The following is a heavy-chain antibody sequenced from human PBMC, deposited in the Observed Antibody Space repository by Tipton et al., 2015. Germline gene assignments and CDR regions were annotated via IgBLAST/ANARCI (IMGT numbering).Heavy chain of an antibody. CDR3: ARFMGYSYGPDNWFDP. Sequence: TLSLTCTVSSDSINKYYWSWIRQPPGKELQWIGYIQYSGGTNYNPSLESRVSMSVDTSKTQFSLEMRSVTAADTAVYYCARFMGYSYGPDNWFDPWGQGTLVTVSS. D-gene: IGHD5-18*01. J-gene: IGHJ5*02. CDR1: SDSINKYY. CDR2: IQYSGGT. V-gene: IGHV4-59*07.